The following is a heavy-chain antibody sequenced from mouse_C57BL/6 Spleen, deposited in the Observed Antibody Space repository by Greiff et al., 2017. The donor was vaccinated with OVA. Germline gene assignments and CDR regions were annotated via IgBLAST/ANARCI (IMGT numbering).Heavy chain of an antibody. CDR2: ISSGGSYT. CDR1: GFTFSSYG. D-gene: IGHD2-1*01. Sequence: EVQVVESGGDLVKPGGSLKLSCAASGFTFSSYGMSWVRQTPDKRLEWVATISSGGSYTYYPDSVKGRFTISRDNAKNTLYLQMSSLKSEDTAMYYCARQGIYYGNPYAMDYWGQGTSVTVSS. V-gene: IGHV5-6*01. CDR3: ARQGIYYGNPYAMDY. J-gene: IGHJ4*01.